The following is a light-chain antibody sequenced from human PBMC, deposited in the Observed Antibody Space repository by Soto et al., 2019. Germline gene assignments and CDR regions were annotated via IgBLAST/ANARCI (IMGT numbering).Light chain of an antibody. CDR3: AAWDDSLSGLNVV. J-gene: IGLJ2*01. Sequence: QSVLTQPPSASGTPGQRVTISCSGSSSNIGSNYVYWYQQLPGTAPKLLIYRNNQRPSGVPDRFSGSKSGTSASLAISGLRSEDEADYYCAAWDDSLSGLNVVFGGGTKLTV. CDR2: RNN. CDR1: SSNIGSNY. V-gene: IGLV1-47*01.